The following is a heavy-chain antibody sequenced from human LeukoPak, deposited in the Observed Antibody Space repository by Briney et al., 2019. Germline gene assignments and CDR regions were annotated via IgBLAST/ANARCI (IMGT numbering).Heavy chain of an antibody. D-gene: IGHD4-17*01. CDR1: GFTVSGNY. CDR2: ISSDGNT. Sequence: GGSLILSCAASGFTVSGNYMSWVRQAPGKGLEWVSAISSDGNTYYADSVKGRFTISRDNSKNTLYLQMNSLRAEDTAVYYCARLTYGEKFECWGQGTLVTVSS. CDR3: ARLTYGEKFEC. J-gene: IGHJ4*02. V-gene: IGHV3-53*01.